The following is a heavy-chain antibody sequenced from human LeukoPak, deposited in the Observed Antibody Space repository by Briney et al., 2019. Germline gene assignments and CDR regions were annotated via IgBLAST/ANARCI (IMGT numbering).Heavy chain of an antibody. CDR2: IYTSGST. CDR3: AYDSSWYSAFDI. J-gene: IGHJ3*02. CDR1: GGSISSYY. Sequence: NPSETLSLTCTVSGGSISSYYWSWIRQPAGKGLEWIGRIYTSGSTNYNPSLKSRVTMSVDTSKNQFSLKLSSVTAADTAVYYCAYDSSWYSAFDIWGQGTMVTVSS. D-gene: IGHD6-13*01. V-gene: IGHV4-4*07.